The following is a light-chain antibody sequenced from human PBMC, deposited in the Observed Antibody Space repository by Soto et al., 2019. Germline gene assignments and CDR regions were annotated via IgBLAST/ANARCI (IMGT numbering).Light chain of an antibody. V-gene: IGKV3-15*01. CDR1: QSVSSN. CDR2: GAS. CDR3: QQYNNWPPWT. Sequence: EIVMTQSPATLSVSPGERATLSCRASQSVSSNLAWYQQKPGQAPRLLIYGASTRATGIPARFSGSGSRTEFTLTISNLQSEDFAVYYCQQYNNWPPWTFGQGTKVEIK. J-gene: IGKJ1*01.